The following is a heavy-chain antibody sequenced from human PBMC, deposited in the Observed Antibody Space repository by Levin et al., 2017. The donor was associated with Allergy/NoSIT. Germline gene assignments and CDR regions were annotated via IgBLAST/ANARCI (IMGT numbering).Heavy chain of an antibody. J-gene: IGHJ2*01. D-gene: IGHD4-17*01. Sequence: PGESLKISCQASGYTFTGYYMHWVRQAPGQGLEWMGWINPNSGGTNYAQKFQGRVTMTRDTSISTAYMELSRLRSDDTAVYYCARMTYGDYVEDSWYFDLWGRGTLVTVSS. CDR1: GYTFTGYY. CDR3: ARMTYGDYVEDSWYFDL. V-gene: IGHV1-2*02. CDR2: INPNSGGT.